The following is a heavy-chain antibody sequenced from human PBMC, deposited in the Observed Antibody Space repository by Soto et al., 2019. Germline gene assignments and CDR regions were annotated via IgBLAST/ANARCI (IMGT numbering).Heavy chain of an antibody. V-gene: IGHV1-69*06. Sequence: SVKVSCKASGGTFSSYAISWVRQAPGQGLEWMGGIIPIFGTANYAQKFQGRVTITADKSTSTAYMELSSLRSEDTAVYYCARGCPTYSSSPLCYYYYGMDVWGQGTTVTVSS. CDR3: ARGCPTYSSSPLCYYYYGMDV. J-gene: IGHJ6*02. CDR2: IIPIFGTA. CDR1: GGTFSSYA. D-gene: IGHD6-6*01.